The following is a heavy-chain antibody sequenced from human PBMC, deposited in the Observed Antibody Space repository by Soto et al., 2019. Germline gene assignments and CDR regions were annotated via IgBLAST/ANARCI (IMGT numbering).Heavy chain of an antibody. CDR1: GFTFSSYS. D-gene: IGHD3-22*01. Sequence: EVQLVESGGGLVKPGGSLRLSCAASGFTFSSYSMNWVRQAPGKGREWVSSISSSSSYIYYADSVKGRFTISRDNAKNSLYLQMNSLRAEDTAVYYCARAPYYYDSSGYWAYWGQGNLVTVSS. CDR3: ARAPYYYDSSGYWAY. V-gene: IGHV3-21*01. CDR2: ISSSSSYI. J-gene: IGHJ4*02.